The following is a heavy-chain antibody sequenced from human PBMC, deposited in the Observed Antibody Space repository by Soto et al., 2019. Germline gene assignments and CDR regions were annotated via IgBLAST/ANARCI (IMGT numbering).Heavy chain of an antibody. V-gene: IGHV3-43*01. J-gene: IGHJ4*02. CDR1: GFTFDDYT. D-gene: IGHD2-21*02. CDR2: ISWDGGST. CDR3: AKDRGDCGGDCYSGTDY. Sequence: GGSLRLSCAASGFTFDDYTMHWVRQAPGKGLEWVSLISWDGGSTYYADSVKGRFTISRDNSKNSLYLQMNSLRTEDTALYYCAKDRGDCGGDCYSGTDYWGQGTLVTVSS.